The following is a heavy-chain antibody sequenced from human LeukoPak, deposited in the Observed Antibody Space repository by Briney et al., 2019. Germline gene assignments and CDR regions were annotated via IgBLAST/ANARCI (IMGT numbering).Heavy chain of an antibody. J-gene: IGHJ5*02. V-gene: IGHV1-69*05. Sequence: GSSVKVSCKASGGTFSGYAISWVRQAPGQGLEWMGGIIPIFGTANYAQKFQGRVTITTDESTSTAYMELSSLRSENTAVYYCARDRQQLVLGNQFSTWFDPWGQGTLVTVSS. CDR3: ARDRQQLVLGNQFSTWFDP. D-gene: IGHD6-13*01. CDR1: GGTFSGYA. CDR2: IIPIFGTA.